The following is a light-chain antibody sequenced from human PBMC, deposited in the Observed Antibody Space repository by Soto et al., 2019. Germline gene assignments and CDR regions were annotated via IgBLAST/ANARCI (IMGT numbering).Light chain of an antibody. V-gene: IGKV3-15*01. CDR2: GAS. CDR1: QSVSSN. Sequence: EIVMTQSPATLSVSPGEXATXXCRASQSVSSNLAWYQQKPGQAPRLLIYGASTRATGIPARFSGSGSGTEFTLTISSLQSEDFAVYYCQQYNNWPPGTFGPGTKVDIK. CDR3: QQYNNWPPGT. J-gene: IGKJ3*01.